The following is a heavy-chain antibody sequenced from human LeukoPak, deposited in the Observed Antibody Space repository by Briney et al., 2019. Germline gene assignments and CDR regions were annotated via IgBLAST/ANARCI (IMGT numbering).Heavy chain of an antibody. Sequence: SQTLSLTCAVSGGSISSGGYSWSWIRQPPGKGLEWIGCIYHSGSTYYNPSLKSRVTISVDTSKNQFSLKLSSVTAADTAVYYCARGPYYYGSGSPYYYYYGMDVWGQGTTVTVSS. D-gene: IGHD3-10*01. J-gene: IGHJ6*02. V-gene: IGHV4-30-2*01. CDR3: ARGPYYYGSGSPYYYYYGMDV. CDR1: GGSISSGGYS. CDR2: IYHSGST.